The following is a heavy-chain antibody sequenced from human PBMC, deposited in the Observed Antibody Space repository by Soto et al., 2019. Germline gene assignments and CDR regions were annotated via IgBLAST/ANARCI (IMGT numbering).Heavy chain of an antibody. V-gene: IGHV3-33*01. Sequence: QVQLVESGGGVVQPGRSLRLSCAASGFTFSSYGMHWVRQAPGKGLEWVAVIWYDGSNKYYADSVKGRFTISRDNSKNPLYLQMNSLSAENTAVYYCARDLGGDGNYYYYYGMDVWGQGTTVTVAS. CDR3: ARDLGGDGNYYYYYGMDV. D-gene: IGHD4-17*01. CDR1: GFTFSSYG. CDR2: IWYDGSNK. J-gene: IGHJ6*02.